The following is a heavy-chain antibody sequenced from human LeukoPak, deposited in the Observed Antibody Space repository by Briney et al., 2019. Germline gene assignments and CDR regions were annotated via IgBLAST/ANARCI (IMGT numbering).Heavy chain of an antibody. CDR2: IRYDGSNK. D-gene: IGHD3-16*02. J-gene: IGHJ5*02. CDR1: GFTFSSYS. V-gene: IGHV3-30*02. CDR3: AKDLNVITFGGVIVESWFDP. Sequence: PGGSLRLSCAASGFTFSSYSMNWVRQAPGKGLEWVAFIRYDGSNKYYADSVKGRFTISRDNSKNTLYLQMNSLRAEDTAVYYCAKDLNVITFGGVIVESWFDPWGQGTLVTVSS.